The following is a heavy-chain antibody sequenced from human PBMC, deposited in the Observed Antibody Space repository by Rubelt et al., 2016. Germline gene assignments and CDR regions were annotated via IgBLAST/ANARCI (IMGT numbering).Heavy chain of an antibody. CDR3: ARDRQVEGVYGTSRGYNYGMDV. D-gene: IGHD5/OR15-5a*01. J-gene: IGHJ6*02. Sequence: RGLDWVSSISSSSDYIYYADSVKGRFTISRDNAKNSLYLQMNSLRVEDMAVYFCARDRQVEGVYGTSRGYNYGMDVWGQGTTVTVSS. V-gene: IGHV3-21*04. CDR2: ISSSSDYI.